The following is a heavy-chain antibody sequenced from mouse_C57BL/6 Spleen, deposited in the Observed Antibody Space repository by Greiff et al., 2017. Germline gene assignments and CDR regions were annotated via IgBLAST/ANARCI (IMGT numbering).Heavy chain of an antibody. D-gene: IGHD4-1*01. CDR2: INPSTGGT. V-gene: IGHV1-42*01. CDR3: ARKLGRRDYAMDY. Sequence: DVKLVESGPELVKPGASVKISCKASGYSFTGYYMNWVKQSPEKSLEWIGEINPSTGGTTYNQKFKAKATLTVDKSSSTAYMQLKSLTSEDSAVYYCARKLGRRDYAMDYWGQGTSVTVSS. CDR1: GYSFTGYY. J-gene: IGHJ4*01.